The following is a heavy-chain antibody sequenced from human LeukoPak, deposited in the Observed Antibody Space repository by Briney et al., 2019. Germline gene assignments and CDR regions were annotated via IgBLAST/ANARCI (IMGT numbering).Heavy chain of an antibody. J-gene: IGHJ4*02. CDR3: ARGDGSPQLDY. Sequence: PGGSLRLSCAASGFTFSSYSMNWVRQAPGKGLEWVSYISSSSSTIYYADSVKGRFTISRDNAKNSLYLQMNSLRAEDTAVYYCARGDGSPQLDYWGQGTPVTVSS. CDR2: ISSSSSTI. CDR1: GFTFSSYS. D-gene: IGHD3-10*01. V-gene: IGHV3-48*01.